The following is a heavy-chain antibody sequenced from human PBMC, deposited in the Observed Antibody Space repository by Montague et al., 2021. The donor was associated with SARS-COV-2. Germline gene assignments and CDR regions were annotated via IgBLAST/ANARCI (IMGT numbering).Heavy chain of an antibody. CDR2: IYHNGST. V-gene: IGHV4-59*01. Sequence: SETLSLTCTVSGGSISSYYWTWIRQPPGKGLESIGYIYHNGSTKYNTSLKSRVTISVDTSKNQFSLKLSSVSVADTAVYYCARGGGNSADYYNYTMDVWGQGTTVTVFS. J-gene: IGHJ6*02. CDR3: ARGGGNSADYYNYTMDV. CDR1: GGSISSYY. D-gene: IGHD4-23*01.